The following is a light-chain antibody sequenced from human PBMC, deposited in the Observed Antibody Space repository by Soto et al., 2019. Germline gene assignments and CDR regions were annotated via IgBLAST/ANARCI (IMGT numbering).Light chain of an antibody. CDR2: KAS. CDR3: QHYISYSEA. Sequence: DIQMTQSPSTLSGSVCDGVTITVRASQTISSWLAWYQQNPGKVPRLLIYKASTVQSGVPSGFSGSGSGTEFTLTISSLQPDDFATYYFQHYISYSEAFGQGTRWIS. V-gene: IGKV1-5*03. J-gene: IGKJ1*01. CDR1: QTISSW.